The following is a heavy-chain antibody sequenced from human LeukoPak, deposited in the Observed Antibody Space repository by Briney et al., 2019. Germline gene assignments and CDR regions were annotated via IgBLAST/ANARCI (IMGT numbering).Heavy chain of an antibody. CDR1: GFTFSSYG. D-gene: IGHD2-21*02. CDR2: IWYDGSNK. Sequence: GGSLRLSCAASGFTFSSYGMHWVRQAPGKGLERVAVIWYDGSNKYYADSVKGRFTIPRDNSKNTLYLQMNSLRAEDTAVYYCAREREVTWFDPWGQGTLVTVSS. CDR3: AREREVTWFDP. J-gene: IGHJ5*02. V-gene: IGHV3-33*01.